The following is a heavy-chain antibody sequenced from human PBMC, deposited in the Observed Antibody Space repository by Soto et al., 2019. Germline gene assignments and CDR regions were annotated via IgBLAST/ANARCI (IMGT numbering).Heavy chain of an antibody. CDR3: ARLSCSGGSCSGGYYYYYCVMDF. CDR1: GYTFTGYY. V-gene: IGHV1-2*02. Sequence: ASVKVSCKASGYTFTGYYMHWVRQAPGQGLEWMGWINPNSGGTNYAQKFQGRVTMTRDTSISTAYMELSRLRSDDTAVYYCARLSCSGGSCSGGYYYYYCVMDFWGQGTTVTVSS. D-gene: IGHD2-15*01. J-gene: IGHJ6*02. CDR2: INPNSGGT.